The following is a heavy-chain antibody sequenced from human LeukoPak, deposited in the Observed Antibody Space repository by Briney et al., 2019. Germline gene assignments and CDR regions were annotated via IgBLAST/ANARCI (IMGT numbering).Heavy chain of an antibody. CDR3: AKDQPAAYFDY. V-gene: IGHV3-30*02. CDR1: GFTFSDYY. CDR2: IRNDGSKK. J-gene: IGHJ4*02. D-gene: IGHD2-2*01. Sequence: QPGGSLRLSCAASGFTFSDYYMSWIRQAPGKGLEWVAFIRNDGSKKYYADSVKGRLTISRDNSKNTLYLQMNSLRAEDTAVYYCAKDQPAAYFDYWGQGSLVTVSS.